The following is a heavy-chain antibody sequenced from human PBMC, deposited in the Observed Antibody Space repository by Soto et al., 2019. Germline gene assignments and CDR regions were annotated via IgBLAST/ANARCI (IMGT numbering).Heavy chain of an antibody. J-gene: IGHJ4*02. Sequence: PSETLSLTCAVYGGSFSGYYWSWIRQPPGKGLEWIGHINYSGSTNYNPSLKSRVTISVDTSKNQFSLKLTSVTAADTAVYYCARRIGTTLSGGYYFDYWGQGTLVTVSS. D-gene: IGHD1-7*01. CDR2: INYSGST. CDR1: GGSFSGYY. CDR3: ARRIGTTLSGGYYFDY. V-gene: IGHV4-34*01.